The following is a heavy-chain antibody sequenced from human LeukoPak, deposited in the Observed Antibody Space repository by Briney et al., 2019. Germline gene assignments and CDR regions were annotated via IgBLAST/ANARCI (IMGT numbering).Heavy chain of an antibody. Sequence: GGSLRLSCAASGFTFSSYWMHWVRQAPGKGLVWVSRIKSDGSTKSYADSVKGRVTISRDNAKNTLYLQMNSLRAEDTAVYYCAELGITMIGGVWGKGTTVTISS. CDR2: IKSDGSTK. D-gene: IGHD3-10*02. CDR1: GFTFSSYW. CDR3: AELGITMIGGV. J-gene: IGHJ6*04. V-gene: IGHV3-74*01.